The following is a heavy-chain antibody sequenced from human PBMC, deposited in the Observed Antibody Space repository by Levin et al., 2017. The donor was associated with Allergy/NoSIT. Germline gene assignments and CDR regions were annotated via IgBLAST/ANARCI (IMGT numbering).Heavy chain of an antibody. D-gene: IGHD3-10*01. CDR3: ARIGSEFGKNGMDV. Sequence: QTLSLTCTFSGFSLSTSGMCVSWIRQPPGKALEWLALIDWDDDKYYSTSLKTRLTISKDTSKNQVVLTMTNMDPVDTATYYCARIGSEFGKNGMDVWGQGTTVTVSS. CDR2: IDWDDDK. J-gene: IGHJ6*02. V-gene: IGHV2-70*01. CDR1: GFSLSTSGMC.